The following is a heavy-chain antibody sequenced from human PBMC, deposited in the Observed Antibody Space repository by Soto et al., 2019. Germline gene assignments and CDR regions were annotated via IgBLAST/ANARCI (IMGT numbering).Heavy chain of an antibody. D-gene: IGHD3-10*01. CDR1: GFKFNSYG. Sequence: QEELVQSGGGVVQPGRSLRLSCAASGFKFNSYGMHWVRQAPGKGLEWVAVISYDGTDTSYGDSVKGRFTISRDNTRNTLLLQMTSLSVDDTAVYYCARDRFGGTEGTNWLDPWGQGSLVIVSS. V-gene: IGHV3-33*02. CDR2: ISYDGTDT. J-gene: IGHJ5*02. CDR3: ARDRFGGTEGTNWLDP.